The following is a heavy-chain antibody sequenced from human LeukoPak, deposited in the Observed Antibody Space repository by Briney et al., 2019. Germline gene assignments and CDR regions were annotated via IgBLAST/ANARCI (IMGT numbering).Heavy chain of an antibody. CDR2: IKQDGSEK. Sequence: GGSLRLSCAASGFTLDTYWMTWVRQAPGKGLEWVANIKQDGSEKYYADSVKGRFTVSRDNAKNSLYLQMNSLRAEDTAVYYCARDRNTDFWSGYYTNYFDYWGQGTLVTVSS. D-gene: IGHD3-3*01. CDR3: ARDRNTDFWSGYYTNYFDY. V-gene: IGHV3-7*01. J-gene: IGHJ4*02. CDR1: GFTLDTYW.